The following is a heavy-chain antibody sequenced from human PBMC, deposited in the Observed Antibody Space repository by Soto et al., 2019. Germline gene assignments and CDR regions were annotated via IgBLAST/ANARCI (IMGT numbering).Heavy chain of an antibody. CDR2: IYWDDDK. D-gene: IGHD3-10*01. J-gene: IGHJ4*02. CDR1: GFSLSTSGVG. CDR3: AQGDAPRETFHS. Sequence: SGPTLVNPTQTLTLTCTFSGFSLSTSGVGVGWIRQPPGKALEWLALIYWDDDKRYSPSLKSRLTITKDTSKNQVVLTMTNMDPGDTASYYCAQGDAPRETFHSGGQGTLVTVSS. V-gene: IGHV2-5*02.